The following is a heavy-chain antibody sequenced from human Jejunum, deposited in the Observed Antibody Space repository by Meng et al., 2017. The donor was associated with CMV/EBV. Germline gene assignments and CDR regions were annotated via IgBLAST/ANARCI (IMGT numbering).Heavy chain of an antibody. Sequence: QVHLVQSGTEVKKPGASVKVSCKASGYTFASYAITWVRQAPGHGPEWMGWTNTDSGNTNYAEKFQGRVTMTTDTSTSTAYMELRSLRSDDTAVYYCARIASGGNYFDYWAQGTRVTVSS. V-gene: IGHV1-18*01. CDR1: GYTFASYA. CDR2: TNTDSGNT. J-gene: IGHJ4*02. D-gene: IGHD4-23*01. CDR3: ARIASGGNYFDY.